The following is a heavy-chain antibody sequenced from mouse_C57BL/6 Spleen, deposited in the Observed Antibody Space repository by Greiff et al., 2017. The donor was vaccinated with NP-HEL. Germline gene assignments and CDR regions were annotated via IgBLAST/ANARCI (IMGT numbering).Heavy chain of an antibody. CDR1: GYTFTSYW. V-gene: IGHV1-7*01. Sequence: QVHVKQSGAELAKPGASVKLSCKASGYTFTSYWMHWVKQRPGQGLEWIGYINPSSGYTKYNQKFKDKATLTADKSSSTAYMQLSRLTYEDSAVYYCARRNDYDELMDYWGQGTSVTVSS. CDR3: ARRNDYDELMDY. CDR2: INPSSGYT. J-gene: IGHJ4*01. D-gene: IGHD2-4*01.